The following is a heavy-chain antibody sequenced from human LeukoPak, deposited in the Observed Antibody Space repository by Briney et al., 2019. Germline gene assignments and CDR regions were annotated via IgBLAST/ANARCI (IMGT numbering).Heavy chain of an antibody. CDR2: IIPVFGTA. D-gene: IGHD3-3*01. V-gene: IGHV1-69*13. CDR3: AKHAWSGYYCLDY. Sequence: SVKVSCKASGGTFSSYAISWVRQAPGQGLEWMGGIIPVFGTANYAQKFQGRVTITADESTSTAYMELSSLRSEDTAVYYCAKHAWSGYYCLDYWGQGTLVTVSS. J-gene: IGHJ4*02. CDR1: GGTFSSYA.